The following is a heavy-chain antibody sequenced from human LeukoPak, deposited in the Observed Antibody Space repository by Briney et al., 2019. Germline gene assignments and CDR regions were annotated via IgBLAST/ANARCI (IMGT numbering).Heavy chain of an antibody. V-gene: IGHV3-21*01. CDR1: GFTFSSYS. CDR3: ASVDYDFWSGYSHGDYGMDV. D-gene: IGHD3-3*01. CDR2: ISSSSSYI. Sequence: GGSLRLSCAASGFTFSSYSMNWVRQAPGKGLEWVSSISSSSSYIYYADSVKGRFTISRDNAKNSLYLQMNSLRAEDTAVYYCASVDYDFWSGYSHGDYGMDVWGQGTTVTVPS. J-gene: IGHJ6*02.